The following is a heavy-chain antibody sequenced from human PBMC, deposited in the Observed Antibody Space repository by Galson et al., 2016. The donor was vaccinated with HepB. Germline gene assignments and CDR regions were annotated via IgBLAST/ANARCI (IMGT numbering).Heavy chain of an antibody. J-gene: IGHJ4*02. CDR2: IYYSGST. Sequence: SETLSLTCTVSGGSVNSGSYYWSWIRQPPGKGLEWIGYIYYSGSTNYNPSLKSRVTISVDTSKNQFSLKLSSVTAVDTAVYYCARSARYCSGTSRYLPYFDYWGQGTLVTVSS. V-gene: IGHV4-61*01. D-gene: IGHD2-2*01. CDR3: ARSARYCSGTSRYLPYFDY. CDR1: GGSVNSGSYY.